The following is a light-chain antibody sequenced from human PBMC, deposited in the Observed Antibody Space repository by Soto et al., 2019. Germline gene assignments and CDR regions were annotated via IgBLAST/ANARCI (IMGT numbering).Light chain of an antibody. Sequence: EIVLTQSPGTLSLSPGERATLSCRGSQSVSSSYLAWYQQKPGQAPRLLIYGASSRATGIPDRFSGSGYGTDYTLTISRLEPEDFAVYYCQQYGTSFTFGPGTKVDIK. CDR2: GAS. J-gene: IGKJ3*01. V-gene: IGKV3-20*01. CDR1: QSVSSSY. CDR3: QQYGTSFT.